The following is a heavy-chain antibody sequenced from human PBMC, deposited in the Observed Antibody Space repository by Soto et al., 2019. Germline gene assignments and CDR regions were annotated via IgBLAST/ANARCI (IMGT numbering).Heavy chain of an antibody. D-gene: IGHD3-10*01. V-gene: IGHV4-39*01. J-gene: IGHJ4*02. CDR1: GVSTSSSNYY. CDR2: MYYRGNA. CDR3: AWLSYGSGRKYFDH. Sequence: QLQLQESGPGLVNPSYTLSLTCSVSGVSTSSSNYYWGWVRQPPGKGMEWIGSMYYRGNAYYNPYLKSRFTVSLDTSRNQFSLNLCSVTAEDTAVYYCAWLSYGSGRKYFDHWGQGFLVTF.